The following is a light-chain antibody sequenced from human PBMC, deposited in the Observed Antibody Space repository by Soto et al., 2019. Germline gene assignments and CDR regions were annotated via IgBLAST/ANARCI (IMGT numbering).Light chain of an antibody. J-gene: IGKJ5*01. CDR1: QSVDNF. V-gene: IGKV3-11*01. CDR3: QQRKKWPPIT. CDR2: DAS. Sequence: LLPQSPATQSSSPGEIVNFSCSVSQSVDNFLAWYQQKPGQPPRLLIYDASNRASGIPARFSGSGSGTDFTLTISSLEPEDLAIYFCQQRKKWPPITFGQGTRLEI.